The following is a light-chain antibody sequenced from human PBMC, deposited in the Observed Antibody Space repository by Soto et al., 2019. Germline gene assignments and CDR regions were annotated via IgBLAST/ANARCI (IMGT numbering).Light chain of an antibody. CDR1: SSDVGGYNY. CDR2: DVS. V-gene: IGLV2-14*01. CDR3: SSYTRSSTL. Sequence: QSALPQPASVSGSPGQSITISCTGTSSDVGGYNYVSWYQQHPGKAPKLMIYDVSNRPSRVSNRFSGSKSGNTASLTISGFQAEDEADYYCSSYTRSSTLFGTGTKLTVL. J-gene: IGLJ1*01.